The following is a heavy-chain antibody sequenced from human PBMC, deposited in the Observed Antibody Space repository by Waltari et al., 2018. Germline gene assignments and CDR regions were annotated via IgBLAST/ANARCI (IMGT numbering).Heavy chain of an antibody. V-gene: IGHV4-59*12. CDR3: AREEAENAIYWMEY. Sequence: QVQLQESGPGLVRPSETLSLTCTVSGGPFRRYFWSWIRQPPGKGLEWVGYVYFGGNTNYNSSLKSRVAISVDKSNNQLSLSLTSVTASDTAIYYCAREEAENAIYWMEYWGQGAQVIVSA. CDR1: GGPFRRYF. D-gene: IGHD1-1*01. J-gene: IGHJ4*02. CDR2: VYFGGNT.